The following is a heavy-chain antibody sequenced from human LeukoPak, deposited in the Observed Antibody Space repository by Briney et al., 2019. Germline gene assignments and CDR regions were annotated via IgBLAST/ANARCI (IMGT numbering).Heavy chain of an antibody. CDR2: ISSSSSYI. Sequence: PGGSLRPSCAASGFTFSSYSMNWVRQAPGKGLEWVSSISSSSSYIYYADSVKGRFTISRDNAKNSLYLQMNSLRAEDTAVYYCARGSYDFWSGIHAFDIWGQGTMVTVSS. J-gene: IGHJ3*02. CDR3: ARGSYDFWSGIHAFDI. V-gene: IGHV3-21*01. CDR1: GFTFSSYS. D-gene: IGHD3-3*01.